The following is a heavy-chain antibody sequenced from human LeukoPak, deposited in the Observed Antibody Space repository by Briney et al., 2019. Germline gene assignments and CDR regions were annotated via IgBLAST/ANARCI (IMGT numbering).Heavy chain of an antibody. V-gene: IGHV1-69*05. CDR1: AGTFSSYA. J-gene: IGHJ4*02. Sequence: SVKVSCKASAGTFSSYAISWVRQAPGQGLEWMGRIIPIFGTANYAQKFQGEVTITTDESTSTAYMELSSLRSEDTAVYYCARDQDTAMVSWGQGTLVTVSS. CDR3: ARDQDTAMVS. D-gene: IGHD5-18*01. CDR2: IIPIFGTA.